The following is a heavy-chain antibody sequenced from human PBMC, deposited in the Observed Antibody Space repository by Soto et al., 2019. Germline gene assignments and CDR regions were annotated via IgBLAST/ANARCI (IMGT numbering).Heavy chain of an antibody. CDR1: GGSISSSNYF. CDR2: IYNSGST. Sequence: SETLSLTCTVSGGSISSSNYFWGWIRQPPGKGLEWIGSIYNSGSTYYNPSLKSRVTISIDTSRNQFSLKLSSVTAADTAVYYCARLTYYDFWSGYCDYWGQGTLVTVSS. CDR3: ARLTYYDFWSGYCDY. J-gene: IGHJ4*02. D-gene: IGHD3-3*01. V-gene: IGHV4-39*01.